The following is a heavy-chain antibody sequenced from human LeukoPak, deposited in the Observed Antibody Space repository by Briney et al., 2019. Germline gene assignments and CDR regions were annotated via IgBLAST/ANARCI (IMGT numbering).Heavy chain of an antibody. Sequence: GGSLRLSCAASGFTFTSYSMNWVRQAPGKGLEWVSTISGGDGSTYYADSVKGRFTISRDNSKNTLYLQVNSLRAEDTAVYYCAKGGKWDVTPFDYWGQGTLVTVSS. D-gene: IGHD1-26*01. V-gene: IGHV3-23*01. CDR3: AKGGKWDVTPFDY. J-gene: IGHJ4*02. CDR2: ISGGDGST. CDR1: GFTFTSYS.